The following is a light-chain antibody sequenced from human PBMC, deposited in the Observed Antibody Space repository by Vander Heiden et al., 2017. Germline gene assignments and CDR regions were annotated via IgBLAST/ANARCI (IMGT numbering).Light chain of an antibody. Sequence: EIVLTQSPATLSLSPGERATLSCRARQSISADLAWYQQKPGQAPRLLIYDASNRATGIPARFSGSCSGTDFTLTISNLEPEDFAVYYCQQRNSWPRTFGQGTKVEI. CDR1: QSISAD. CDR3: QQRNSWPRT. J-gene: IGKJ2*01. V-gene: IGKV3-11*01. CDR2: DAS.